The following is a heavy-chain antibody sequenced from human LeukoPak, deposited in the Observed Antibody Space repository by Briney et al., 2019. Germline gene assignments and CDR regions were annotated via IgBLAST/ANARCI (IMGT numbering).Heavy chain of an antibody. Sequence: GGSLRLSCAASGFTFSSYAMHWVRQAPGKGLEWVAVISYDGSNKYYADSVKGRFTISRDNSKNTLYLQMNSLRAEDTAVYYCARDGADWGQGTLVTVSS. V-gene: IGHV3-30-3*01. CDR1: GFTFSSYA. CDR3: ARDGAD. J-gene: IGHJ4*02. CDR2: ISYDGSNK.